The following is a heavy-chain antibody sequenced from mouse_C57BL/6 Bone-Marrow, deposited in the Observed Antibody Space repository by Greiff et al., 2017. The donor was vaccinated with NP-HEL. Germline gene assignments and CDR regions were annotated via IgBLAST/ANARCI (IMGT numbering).Heavy chain of an antibody. CDR2: IYPGSGNT. D-gene: IGHD1-1*01. V-gene: IGHV1-66*01. Sequence: QVQLQQSGPELVKPGASVKISCKASGYSFTSYYIHWVKQRPGQGLEWIGWIYPGSGNTKYNEKFKGKATLTADTSSSTAYMQLSSLTSEDSAVYYCARGITTVDVYYFDYWGQGTTLTVSS. CDR1: GYSFTSYY. J-gene: IGHJ2*01. CDR3: ARGITTVDVYYFDY.